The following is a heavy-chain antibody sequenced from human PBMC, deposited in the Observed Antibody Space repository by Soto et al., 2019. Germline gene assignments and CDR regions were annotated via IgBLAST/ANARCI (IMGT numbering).Heavy chain of an antibody. Sequence: GGSLRLSCAASGFTFSSYSMNWVRQAPGKGLEWASYISTDSSTIYYADSVKGRFTISRDNSKNTLYLQMNSLRAEDTAVYYCAKEMATMPYYYGMDVWGQGTTVTVSS. J-gene: IGHJ6*02. CDR3: AKEMATMPYYYGMDV. CDR1: GFTFSSYS. D-gene: IGHD5-12*01. CDR2: ISTDSSTI. V-gene: IGHV3-48*01.